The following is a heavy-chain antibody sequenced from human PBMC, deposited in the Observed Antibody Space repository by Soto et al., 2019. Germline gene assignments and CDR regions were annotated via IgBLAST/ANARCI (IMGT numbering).Heavy chain of an antibody. V-gene: IGHV3-30*18. Sequence: PGGSLRLCCAASGFTFSSYGMHWVRQAPGKGLERVAVISYDGSNKYYADSVKGRFTISRDNSKNTLYLQMNSLRAEDTAVYYCAKDQYSIYCSGGSCSFDYWGQGTLVTVSS. J-gene: IGHJ4*02. D-gene: IGHD2-15*01. CDR2: ISYDGSNK. CDR3: AKDQYSIYCSGGSCSFDY. CDR1: GFTFSSYG.